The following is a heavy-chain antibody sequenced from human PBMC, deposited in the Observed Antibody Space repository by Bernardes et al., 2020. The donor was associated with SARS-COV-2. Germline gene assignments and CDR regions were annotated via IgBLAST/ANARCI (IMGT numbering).Heavy chain of an antibody. D-gene: IGHD3-22*01. CDR2: SSHKANSYTP. Sequence: GRSRRLSCAASGFTFSDNYMDCVRQAPGKGLERVGRSSHKANSYTPEYDPSVKGRFTIVRDDSKTSLYLQMNSLKTEATAVYYCARAWTGYYCDRSGYYYYYYGMEVWGQGTTVTVSS. J-gene: IGHJ6*02. V-gene: IGHV3-72*01. CDR1: GFTFSDNY. CDR3: ARAWTGYYCDRSGYYYYYYGMEV.